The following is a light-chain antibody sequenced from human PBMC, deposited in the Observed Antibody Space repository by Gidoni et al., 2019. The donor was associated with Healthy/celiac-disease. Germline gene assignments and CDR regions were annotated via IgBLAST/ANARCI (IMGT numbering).Light chain of an antibody. Sequence: QSVLTQPPSVSGAPGQRGTISCTGSSSNIGAGYDVHWYQQLPGTAPKLLIQGNSNRPSGVPDRFSGSKSGTSASLAITGLQAEDEADYYCQSYDSSLSGHVVFGGGTKLTVL. CDR3: QSYDSSLSGHVV. CDR1: SSNIGAGYD. CDR2: GNS. V-gene: IGLV1-40*01. J-gene: IGLJ2*01.